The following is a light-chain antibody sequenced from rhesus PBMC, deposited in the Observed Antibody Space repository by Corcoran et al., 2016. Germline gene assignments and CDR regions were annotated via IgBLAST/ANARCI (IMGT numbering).Light chain of an antibody. Sequence: DIQMTQSPSSLSASVGDRVTITCRASQGISSYLAWYQQKLGKAPKLLIYTATTLQSGVPSRFSGSGPGTDFTLTISGLQPEDCGTYYCQQNNSYPRAFGQGTKVEIK. V-gene: IGKV1-25*01. J-gene: IGKJ1*01. CDR3: QQNNSYPRA. CDR1: QGISSY. CDR2: TAT.